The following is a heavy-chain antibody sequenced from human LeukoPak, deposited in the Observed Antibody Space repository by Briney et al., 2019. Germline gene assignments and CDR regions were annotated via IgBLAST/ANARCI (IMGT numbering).Heavy chain of an antibody. J-gene: IGHJ4*02. CDR1: GYSISSGYY. Sequence: SETLSLTCAVSGYSISSGYYWGWIRQPPGKGLEWIGSIYHSGSTHYNPSLKSRVTISVDTSKIQFSLKLSSVTAADTAVYYCARRICSSTSCYTGQFDYWGQGTLVTVSS. V-gene: IGHV4-38-2*01. CDR3: ARRICSSTSCYTGQFDY. CDR2: IYHSGST. D-gene: IGHD2-2*02.